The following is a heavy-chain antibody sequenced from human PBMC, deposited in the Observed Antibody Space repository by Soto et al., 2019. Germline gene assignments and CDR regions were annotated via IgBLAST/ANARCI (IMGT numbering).Heavy chain of an antibody. CDR3: AKTVVTAMVTYYYYGMDV. V-gene: IGHV3-23*01. Sequence: DVQLLESGGGLVQPGGSLRLSCAASGFTFSSYAMSWVRQAPGKGLEWVSAISGSGGSTYYADSVKGRFTISRDNSKNTLYLQMNSLRAEDTAVYYCAKTVVTAMVTYYYYGMDVWGQGTTVTVSS. CDR2: ISGSGGST. CDR1: GFTFSSYA. D-gene: IGHD5-18*01. J-gene: IGHJ6*02.